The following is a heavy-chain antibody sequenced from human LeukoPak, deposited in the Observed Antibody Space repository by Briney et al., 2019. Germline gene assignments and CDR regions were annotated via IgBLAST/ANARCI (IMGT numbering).Heavy chain of an antibody. CDR3: ARHIVRWFDY. D-gene: IGHD3-16*02. CDR2: IYYSGST. V-gene: IGHV4-39*01. Sequence: SETLSLTCTVFGGSISSSSYYWGWIRQPPGKGLEWIGSIYYSGSTYYNPSLKSRVTISVDTSKNQFSLKLSSVTAADTAVYYCARHIVRWFDYWGQGTLVTVSS. CDR1: GGSISSSSYY. J-gene: IGHJ4*02.